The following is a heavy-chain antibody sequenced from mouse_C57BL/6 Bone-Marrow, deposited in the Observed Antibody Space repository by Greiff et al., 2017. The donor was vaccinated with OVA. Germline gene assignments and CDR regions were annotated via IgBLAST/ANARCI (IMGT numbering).Heavy chain of an antibody. CDR2: ISDGGSYT. D-gene: IGHD1-2*01. CDR1: GFTFSSYA. V-gene: IGHV5-4*03. Sequence: EVKVVESGGGLVKPGGSLKLSCAASGFTFSSYAMSWVRQTPEKRLEWVATISDGGSYTYYPDNVKGRFTISRDNAKNNLYLQMSHLKSEDTAMYYCARAGLRPPYYYAMDYWGQGTSVTVSS. CDR3: ARAGLRPPYYYAMDY. J-gene: IGHJ4*01.